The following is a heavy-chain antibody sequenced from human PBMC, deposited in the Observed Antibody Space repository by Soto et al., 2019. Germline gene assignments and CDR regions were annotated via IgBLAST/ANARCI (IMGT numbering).Heavy chain of an antibody. Sequence: QVQLQESGPGLVKPSETLSLTCTVSGGSISNYYWSWIRQPPGKGLEWIGYIYYSGSTRYNPSLKSRVTISVDTSNNQCSRKLSSVTAADTAVYYCARHGPIAAAGTVFDYWGQGTLVTVSS. CDR2: IYYSGST. CDR1: GGSISNYY. D-gene: IGHD6-13*01. CDR3: ARHGPIAAAGTVFDY. V-gene: IGHV4-59*08. J-gene: IGHJ4*02.